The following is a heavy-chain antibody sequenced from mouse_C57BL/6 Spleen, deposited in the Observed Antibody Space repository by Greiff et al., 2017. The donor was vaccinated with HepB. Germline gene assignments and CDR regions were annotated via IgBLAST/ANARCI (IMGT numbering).Heavy chain of an antibody. CDR1: GYTFTDYY. D-gene: IGHD2-3*01. CDR2: IYPGSGNT. Sequence: QVQLKQSGAELVRPGASVKLSCKASGYTFTDYYINWVKQRPGQGLEWIARIYPGSGNTYYNEKFKGKATLTAEKSSSTAYMQLSSLTSEDSAVYFCARNDGYYTWFAYWGQGTLVTVSA. CDR3: ARNDGYYTWFAY. V-gene: IGHV1-76*01. J-gene: IGHJ3*01.